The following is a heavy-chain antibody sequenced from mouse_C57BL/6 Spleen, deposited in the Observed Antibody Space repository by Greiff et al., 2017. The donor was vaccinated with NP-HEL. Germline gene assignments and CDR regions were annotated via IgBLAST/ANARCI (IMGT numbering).Heavy chain of an antibody. CDR3: ARSDV. CDR2: IYPRSGNT. Sequence: QVQLKESGAELARPGASVKLSCKASGYTFTSYGISWVKQRPGQGLEWIGEIYPRSGNTYYNEKFKGKATLTADKSSSTAYMELRSLTSEDSAVYFCARSDVWGTGTTVTVSS. CDR1: GYTFTSYG. J-gene: IGHJ1*03. V-gene: IGHV1-81*01.